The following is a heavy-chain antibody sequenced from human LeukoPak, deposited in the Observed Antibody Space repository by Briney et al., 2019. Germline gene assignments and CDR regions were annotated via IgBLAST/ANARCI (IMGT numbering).Heavy chain of an antibody. D-gene: IGHD3-3*01. J-gene: IGHJ6*03. CDR3: ARARNYDFWSGYYTPRDDYYYYYYMDV. CDR2: IYSGGST. CDR1: GFTVSSNY. Sequence: PGGSLRLSCAASGFTVSSNYMSWVRQAPGKGLEWVSVIYSGGSTYYADSVKGRFTISRDNAKNSLYLQMNSLRAEDTALYYCARARNYDFWSGYYTPRDDYYYYYYMDVWGKGTTVTVSS. V-gene: IGHV3-53*01.